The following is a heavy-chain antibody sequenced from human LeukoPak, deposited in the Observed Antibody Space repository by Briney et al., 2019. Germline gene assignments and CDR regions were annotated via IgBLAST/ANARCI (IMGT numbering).Heavy chain of an antibody. Sequence: ASVKVSCKASGYTFTSYGISWARQAPGQGLEWMGWISAYNGNTNYAQKLQGRVTMTTDTSTSTAYMELRSLRSDDTAVYYCARAKSGYDWAYYYYYGMDVWGQGTTVTVSS. CDR3: ARAKSGYDWAYYYYYGMDV. CDR2: ISAYNGNT. CDR1: GYTFTSYG. D-gene: IGHD5-12*01. V-gene: IGHV1-18*01. J-gene: IGHJ6*02.